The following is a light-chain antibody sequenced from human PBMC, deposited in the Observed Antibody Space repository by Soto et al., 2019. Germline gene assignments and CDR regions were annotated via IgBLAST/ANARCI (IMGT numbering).Light chain of an antibody. CDR2: EGS. CDR1: SSDVGSYNL. V-gene: IGLV2-23*03. CDR3: CSYAGSSTFVV. J-gene: IGLJ2*01. Sequence: QSALTQPASVSGSPGQSITISCTGTSSDVGSYNLVSWYQQHLGKAPKVMIYEGSKRPSGVSNRFSGSKSGNTASLTISGLQAEDEADYYCCSYAGSSTFVVFGGGTKVTVL.